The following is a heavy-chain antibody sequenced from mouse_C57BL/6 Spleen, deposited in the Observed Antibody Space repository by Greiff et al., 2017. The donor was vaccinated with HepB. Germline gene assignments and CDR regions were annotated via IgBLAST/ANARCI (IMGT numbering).Heavy chain of an antibody. D-gene: IGHD1-1*01. V-gene: IGHV1-5*01. J-gene: IGHJ4*01. CDR2: IYPGNSDT. CDR1: GYTFTSYW. Sequence: EVQLQESGTVLARPGASVKMSCKTSGYTFTSYWMHWVKQRPGQGLEWIGAIYPGNSDTSYNQKFKGKAKLTAVTSASTAYMELSSLTNEDSAVYYCPITTVVHYYAMDYWGQGTSVTVSS. CDR3: PITTVVHYYAMDY.